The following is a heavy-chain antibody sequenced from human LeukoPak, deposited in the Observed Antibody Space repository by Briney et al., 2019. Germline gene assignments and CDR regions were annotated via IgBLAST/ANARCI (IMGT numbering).Heavy chain of an antibody. D-gene: IGHD3-10*01. Sequence: PEGSLRLSCAASGFTFSSYAMSWVRQTPGKGLEWVSTISGSGGSTFYADSVKGRFTISRDNPKNTVDLQMNSLRAEDTAVYYCVKVSSNYYGSGSYQTLDYWGQGTLVTVSS. CDR3: VKVSSNYYGSGSYQTLDY. J-gene: IGHJ4*02. CDR1: GFTFSSYA. CDR2: ISGSGGST. V-gene: IGHV3-23*01.